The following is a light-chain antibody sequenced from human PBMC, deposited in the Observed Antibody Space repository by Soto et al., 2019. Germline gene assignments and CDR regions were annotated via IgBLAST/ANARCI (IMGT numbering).Light chain of an antibody. CDR3: QQYGSSPST. J-gene: IGKJ1*01. V-gene: IGKV3-20*01. CDR1: QSVSSNY. CDR2: GAS. Sequence: EIVLTQSPGILSLSPGERATLSCRASQSVSSNYITWYQQKPGQAPRRLIFGASSRATGIPDRFSGSGSGTDFTLTISRLEPEDFAVYYCQQYGSSPSTFGQGTKVDI.